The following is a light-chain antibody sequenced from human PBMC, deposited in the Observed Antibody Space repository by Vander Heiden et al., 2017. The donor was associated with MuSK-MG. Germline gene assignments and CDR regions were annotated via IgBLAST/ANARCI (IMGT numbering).Light chain of an antibody. Sequence: DIVMTQSPLSLPVIPGEPASISCRSSQSLLHSNGFNYLDWYLQKPGQSPQLLIYLGSYRASGVPDRFSGSGSGTDFTLKISRVEAEDVGVYYCMQALQTPITFGQGTRLEIK. CDR1: QSLLHSNGFNY. CDR3: MQALQTPIT. V-gene: IGKV2-28*01. J-gene: IGKJ5*01. CDR2: LGS.